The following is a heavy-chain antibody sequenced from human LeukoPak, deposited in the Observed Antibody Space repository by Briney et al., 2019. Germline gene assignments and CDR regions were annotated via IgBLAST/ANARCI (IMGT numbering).Heavy chain of an antibody. Sequence: GGSLRLSCAASGFTFDDYTMHWVRQAPRKGLEWVSLISWDGGSTYYADSVKGRFTISRDNSKNSLYLQMNSLRTEDTALYYCAKDRGMVATLSYFVYGGQGTLVADSS. J-gene: IGHJ4*02. D-gene: IGHD5-12*01. CDR2: ISWDGGST. V-gene: IGHV3-43*01. CDR1: GFTFDDYT. CDR3: AKDRGMVATLSYFVY.